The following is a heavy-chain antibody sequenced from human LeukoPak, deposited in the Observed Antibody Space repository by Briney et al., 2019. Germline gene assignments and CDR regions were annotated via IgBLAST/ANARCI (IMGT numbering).Heavy chain of an antibody. CDR3: ARHWHGSDC. J-gene: IGHJ4*02. Sequence: GRSLRLSCAASGFTLGNFWLSWVRQAEGRGLQWVASMKGDASLIYYVDSMKGRFTISRDNARNSLYLQMNSLRGEETAVYYCARHWHGSDCWGQGTLVTVSS. D-gene: IGHD1-26*01. CDR2: MKGDASLI. CDR1: GFTLGNFW. V-gene: IGHV3-7*01.